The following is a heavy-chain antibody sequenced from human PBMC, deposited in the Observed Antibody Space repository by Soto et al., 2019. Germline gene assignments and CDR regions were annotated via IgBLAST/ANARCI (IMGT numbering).Heavy chain of an antibody. V-gene: IGHV1-3*01. Sequence: GASVKVSCKASGYTFTSYAMHWVRQAPGQRLEWMGWINAGNGNTKYSQKFQGRVTITRDTSASTTYMELSSLRSEDTDVYYCARPMAHILTVYSLNWSDPWRQGNLVNVSS. CDR3: ARPMAHILTVYSLNWSDP. J-gene: IGHJ5*02. D-gene: IGHD3-9*01. CDR1: GYTFTSYA. CDR2: INAGNGNT.